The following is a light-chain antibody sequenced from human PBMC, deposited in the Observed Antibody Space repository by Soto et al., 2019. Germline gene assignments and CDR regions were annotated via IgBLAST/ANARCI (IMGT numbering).Light chain of an antibody. CDR1: QSVSSSY. CDR3: QQYGSSPWT. Sequence: EIVLTQSPGTLSLSPGERATLSCRASQSVSSSYLAWYQQKPGQAPRLLIYGASSRATGIPDRFSGSGSGTGFTLTISRLEPEDFAVYYCQQYGSSPWTFGQGTKLEIK. J-gene: IGKJ1*01. V-gene: IGKV3-20*01. CDR2: GAS.